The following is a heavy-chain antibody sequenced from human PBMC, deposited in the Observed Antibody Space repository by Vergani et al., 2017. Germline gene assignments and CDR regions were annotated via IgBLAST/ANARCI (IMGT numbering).Heavy chain of an antibody. Sequence: QVQLQESGPGLVKPSQSLSLTCTVSGGSISGVSYYLSWVRQPAGKGLGWIGRIYYSGSTYYNPSLKSRVTISVDTSKNQFSLKLSSVTAADTAVYYCASSSGAGYYYYGMDVWGQGTTVTVSS. J-gene: IGHJ6*02. D-gene: IGHD6-6*01. CDR2: IYYSGST. CDR1: GGSISGVSYY. V-gene: IGHV4-61*02. CDR3: ASSSGAGYYYYGMDV.